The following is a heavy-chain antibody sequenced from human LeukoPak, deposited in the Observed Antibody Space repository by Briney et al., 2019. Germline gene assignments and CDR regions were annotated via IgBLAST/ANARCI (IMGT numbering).Heavy chain of an antibody. J-gene: IGHJ5*02. D-gene: IGHD5-24*01. CDR3: AKDGDGYNLNWFDP. Sequence: GGSLRLSCAASGFTFSSYGMHWVRQAPGKGLEWVAFIRYDGSNKYYADSVKGRFTISRDNSKNTLYLQMNSLRAEDTAVYYCAKDGDGYNLNWFDPWGQGTLVTVSS. V-gene: IGHV3-30*02. CDR2: IRYDGSNK. CDR1: GFTFSSYG.